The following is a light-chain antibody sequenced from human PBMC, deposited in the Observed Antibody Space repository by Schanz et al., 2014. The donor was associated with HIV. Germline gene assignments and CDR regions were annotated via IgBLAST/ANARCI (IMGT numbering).Light chain of an antibody. CDR2: GAS. CDR3: QQYGSPPYT. Sequence: EIVLTQSPATLSVSPGERATLSCRASQSVSSSYFAWYQQKPGQAPRLLIYGASSRATGIPDRFSGSGSGTDFTLTISRLEPEDFAVYYCQQYGSPPYTFGQGTKLEIK. V-gene: IGKV3-20*01. J-gene: IGKJ2*01. CDR1: QSVSSSY.